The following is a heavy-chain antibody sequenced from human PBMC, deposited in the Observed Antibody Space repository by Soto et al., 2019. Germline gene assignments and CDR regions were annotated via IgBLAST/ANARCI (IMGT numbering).Heavy chain of an antibody. CDR3: ARDPGYCSGGICYRYMDV. CDR2: IHSGNSA. V-gene: IGHV3-53*04. Sequence: EMQLVESGGGLVNTGGSLRLSCAASGLIVNNNYMNWVRQAPGKGLEWVSVIHSGNSASYADSVMGRFTISRHNSKNMVYLQMNSLRAEDTAVYYCARDPGYCSGGICYRYMDVWGKGTTVTVSS. J-gene: IGHJ6*03. D-gene: IGHD2-15*01. CDR1: GLIVNNNY.